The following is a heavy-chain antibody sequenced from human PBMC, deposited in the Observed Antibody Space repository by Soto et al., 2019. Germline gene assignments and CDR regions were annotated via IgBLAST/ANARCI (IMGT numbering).Heavy chain of an antibody. CDR3: AKDPGRDDDP. J-gene: IGHJ5*02. D-gene: IGHD1-26*01. CDR2: ISGSSSTT. V-gene: IGHV3-48*01. Sequence: APGKGLEWVSYISGSSSTTYYADSVKGRFTISRDNAKNTLYLQMNSLRAEDTAVYYCAKDPGRDDDPWGQGTLVTAPQ.